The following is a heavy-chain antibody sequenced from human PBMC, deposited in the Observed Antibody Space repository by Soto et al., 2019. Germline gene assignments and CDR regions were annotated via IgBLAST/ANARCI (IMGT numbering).Heavy chain of an antibody. CDR2: LGSNGIGT. J-gene: IGHJ6*02. V-gene: IGHV3-64D*06. Sequence: GGSLRLSCSGSGFTVSSFGMHWVRQAPGKGLEHVSTLGSNGIGTYYADSVKGRFTFSRDTSKNTLYLQMSSLRTEDTAVYYCVKDRGQAAVGMRYPYGLDVWGLGNTVTV. CDR1: GFTVSSFG. CDR3: VKDRGQAAVGMRYPYGLDV. D-gene: IGHD6-13*01.